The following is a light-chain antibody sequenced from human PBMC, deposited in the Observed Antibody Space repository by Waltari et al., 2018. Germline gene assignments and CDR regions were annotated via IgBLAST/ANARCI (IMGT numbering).Light chain of an antibody. V-gene: IGKV1-27*01. CDR2: ASS. CDR3: QKYNSAPWT. CDR1: HGISNY. J-gene: IGKJ1*01. Sequence: DIQMTHSPSYLSASVVDRINITGRANHGISNYLAWYPQKPGKVPKLLIYASSTLQSGVPSRFSGSGSGTDFTLTISSLQPEDVATYYCQKYNSAPWTFGQGTKVEIK.